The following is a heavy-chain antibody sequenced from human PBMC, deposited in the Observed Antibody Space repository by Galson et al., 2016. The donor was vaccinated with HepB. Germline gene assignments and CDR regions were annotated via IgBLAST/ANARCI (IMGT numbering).Heavy chain of an antibody. CDR2: IYHSGNT. J-gene: IGHJ6*04. CDR3: ARDSEGSGGMNV. D-gene: IGHD3-10*01. CDR1: GGSISSADYY. Sequence: TLSLTCTVSGGSISSADYYWSWIRQHPEKGLEWIGYIYHSGNTYYNPSLKSRLTISVDTSKNQFYLKLKSETAADTAVYYCARDSEGSGGMNVWGKGTTVTVSS. V-gene: IGHV4-31*03.